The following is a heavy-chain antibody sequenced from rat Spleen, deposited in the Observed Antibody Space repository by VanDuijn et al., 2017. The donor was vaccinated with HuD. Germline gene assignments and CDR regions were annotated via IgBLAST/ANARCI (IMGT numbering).Heavy chain of an antibody. D-gene: IGHD1-6*01. CDR2: ITSGGSNT. CDR1: GFTFSSFA. V-gene: IGHV5-25*01. J-gene: IGHJ2*01. Sequence: EVQLVESGGGLVQPGRSLKLSCAASGFTFSSFAMAWVRQAPKKGLEWVATITSGGSNTYYPDSVKGRFTISRDNAKSTLYLQMDSLRSEDTATYYCAKENVYYGIGGYFDYWGQGVMVTVSS. CDR3: AKENVYYGIGGYFDY.